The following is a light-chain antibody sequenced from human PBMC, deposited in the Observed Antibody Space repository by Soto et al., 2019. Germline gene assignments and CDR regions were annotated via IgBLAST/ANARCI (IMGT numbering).Light chain of an antibody. CDR2: GAS. V-gene: IGKV3-20*01. J-gene: IGKJ1*01. CDR3: QQYNHWPPWT. CDR1: QSVSSSY. Sequence: EIVLTQSPGTLSLSPGERATLSCRASQSVSSSYLAWYQQKPGQAPRLLIYGASSRATGIPDRFSGSGSGTDFTLTISSLQSEDFAVYYCQQYNHWPPWTFGQGTKVDIK.